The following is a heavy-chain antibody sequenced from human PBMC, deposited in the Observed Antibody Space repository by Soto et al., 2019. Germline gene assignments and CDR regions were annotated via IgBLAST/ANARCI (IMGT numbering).Heavy chain of an antibody. D-gene: IGHD5-18*01. V-gene: IGHV4-39*01. Sequence: SETLSLTCTVSGGSISTTNYYWGWIRQPPGKGLEWVGSIYYSGSTYYNPSLKSRVTISVDTSKNQFSLKLTSVTAADTAEYYCARQAYGYFYNYGVDVWGQGTTVTVSS. CDR3: ARQAYGYFYNYGVDV. J-gene: IGHJ6*02. CDR2: IYYSGST. CDR1: GGSISTTNYY.